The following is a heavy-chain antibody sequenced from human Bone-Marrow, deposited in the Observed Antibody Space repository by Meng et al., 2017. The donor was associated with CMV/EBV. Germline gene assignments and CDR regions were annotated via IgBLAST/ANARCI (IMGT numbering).Heavy chain of an antibody. CDR2: VYYTGST. CDR1: GDSVSNTNYY. D-gene: IGHD4-17*01. V-gene: IGHV4-61*01. Sequence: SETLSLTCNVSGDSVSNTNYYWSWVRQPPGKGLNYIGYVYYTGSTNYNPSLKSRVTISVDTSKNQFSLKLSSVTAADTAVYYCYGEEVVPTSDAFDFWGQGTMVTVSS. CDR3: YGEEVVPTSDAFDF. J-gene: IGHJ3*01.